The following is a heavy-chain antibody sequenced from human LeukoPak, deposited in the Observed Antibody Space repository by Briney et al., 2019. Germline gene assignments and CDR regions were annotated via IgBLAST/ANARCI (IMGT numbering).Heavy chain of an antibody. CDR3: AKEATVTPGNVNWFDT. CDR2: ISSSSSYI. D-gene: IGHD4-17*01. V-gene: IGHV3-21*04. Sequence: GGSLRLSCAASGLTFSSYSMNWVRQTPGKGLEWVSSISSSSSYIYYADSVKGRFTISRDNSKNRLYLKMNSLRAEDTGVYYCAKEATVTPGNVNWFDTWGQGTLVTVSS. CDR1: GLTFSSYS. J-gene: IGHJ5*02.